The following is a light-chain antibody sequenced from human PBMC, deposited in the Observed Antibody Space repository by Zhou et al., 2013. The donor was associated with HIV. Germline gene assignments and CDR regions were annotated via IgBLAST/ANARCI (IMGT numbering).Light chain of an antibody. Sequence: NLLTQSPGTLSLSPGERATLSCRASQSVSSYLAWYQQKPGQAPRLLIYDASNRATGIPARFSGSGSGTDFTLTISSLEPEDFAVYYCQQRNNWPPRYTFGQGTKLEIK. J-gene: IGKJ2*01. V-gene: IGKV3-11*01. CDR3: QQRNNWPPRYT. CDR1: QSVSSY. CDR2: DAS.